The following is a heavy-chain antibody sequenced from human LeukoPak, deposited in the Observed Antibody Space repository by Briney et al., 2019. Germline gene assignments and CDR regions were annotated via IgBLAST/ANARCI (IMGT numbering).Heavy chain of an antibody. D-gene: IGHD4-11*01. CDR2: INAGNGNT. V-gene: IGHV1-3*01. Sequence: ASVSVSCKASGYTFINFAINWGRQAPGQRPEWMGWINAGNGNTKYSQKFQGRVTITRDTSASTAYMELSSLTSEDTAVYYCARGADRYSNYFYYWGQGTLVTVSS. J-gene: IGHJ4*02. CDR1: GYTFINFA. CDR3: ARGADRYSNYFYY.